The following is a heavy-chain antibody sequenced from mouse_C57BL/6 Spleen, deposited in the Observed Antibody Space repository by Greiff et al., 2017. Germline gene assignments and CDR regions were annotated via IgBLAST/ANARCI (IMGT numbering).Heavy chain of an antibody. J-gene: IGHJ2*01. CDR1: GYSITSGYY. D-gene: IGHD2-3*01. V-gene: IGHV3-6*01. CDR2: ISYDGSN. Sequence: EVKLMESGPGLVKPSQSLSLTCSVTGYSITSGYYWNWIRQFPGNKLEWMGYISYDGSNNYNPSLKNRISITRDTSKNQFFLKLNSVTTEDTATYYCANDGYYFDYWGQGTTLTVSS. CDR3: ANDGYYFDY.